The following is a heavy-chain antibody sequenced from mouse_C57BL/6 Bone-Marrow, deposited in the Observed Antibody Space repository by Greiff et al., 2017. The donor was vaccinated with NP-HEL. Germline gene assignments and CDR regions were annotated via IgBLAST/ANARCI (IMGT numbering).Heavy chain of an antibody. CDR2: INPSNGGT. J-gene: IGHJ1*03. D-gene: IGHD1-1*01. V-gene: IGHV1-53*01. CDR3: ASTVVAKPYWYFDV. CDR1: GYTFTSYW. Sequence: QVQLQQPGTELVKPGASVKLSCKASGYTFTSYWMHWVKQRPGQGLEWIGNINPSNGGTNYNEKFKSKATLTVDKSSSTAYMQLSSLTSEDSAVYDCASTVVAKPYWYFDVWGTGTTVTVSS.